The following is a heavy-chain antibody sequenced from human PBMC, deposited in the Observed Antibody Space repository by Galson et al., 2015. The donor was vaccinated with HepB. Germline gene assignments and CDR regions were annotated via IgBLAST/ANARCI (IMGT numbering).Heavy chain of an antibody. J-gene: IGHJ6*03. CDR3: AREVLQGNYYYYMDV. CDR1: GFTVSSNY. CDR2: IYSGGST. Sequence: SLRLSCAASGFTVSSNYMSWVRQAPGKGLEWVSVIYSGGSTYYADSVKGRFTISRDNSKNTLYLQMNSLRAEDTAVYYCAREVLQGNYYYYMDVWGKGTTVTVSS. D-gene: IGHD6-13*01. V-gene: IGHV3-53*01.